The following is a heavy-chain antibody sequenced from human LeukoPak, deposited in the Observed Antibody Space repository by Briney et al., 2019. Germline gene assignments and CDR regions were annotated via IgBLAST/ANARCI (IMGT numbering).Heavy chain of an antibody. CDR2: FDPEDGET. D-gene: IGHD3-9*01. V-gene: IGHV1-24*01. J-gene: IGHJ3*01. Sequence: SVTVSCKVSGYTLTELSMHWVRQAPGKGLEWMGGFDPEDGETIYAQKFQGRVTMTEDTSTDTAYMELSSLRSEDTAVYYCATDLNVLRYFDWLLSRAFDYWGQGPMVTVSS. CDR1: GYTLTELS. CDR3: ATDLNVLRYFDWLLSRAFDY.